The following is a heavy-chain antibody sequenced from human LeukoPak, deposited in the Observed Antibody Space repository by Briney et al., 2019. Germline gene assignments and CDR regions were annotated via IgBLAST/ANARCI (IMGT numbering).Heavy chain of an antibody. CDR2: ISGSGGST. V-gene: IGHV3-23*01. Sequence: GGSLRLSRAASGFTFSNYVMNWVRQAPGKGLEWVSGISGSGGSTYYADSVKGRFTISRDNSKNTLYLQMNSLRAEDTAVYYCAKEAGRGGKGMDVWGKGTTVTVSS. D-gene: IGHD3-10*01. CDR3: AKEAGRGGKGMDV. CDR1: GFTFSNYV. J-gene: IGHJ6*04.